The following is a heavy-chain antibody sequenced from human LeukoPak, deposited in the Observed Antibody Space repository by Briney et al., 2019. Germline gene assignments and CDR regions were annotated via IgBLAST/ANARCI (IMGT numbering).Heavy chain of an antibody. D-gene: IGHD6-13*01. CDR2: MNPNSGNT. CDR1: GYTFTSYD. Sequence: GASVKVSCKASGYTFTSYDINWVRQATGQGLEWMGWMNPNSGNTGYAQKFQGRVTMTRDTSISTAYMELSRLRSDDTAVYYCARDLGSYSSSFGDFDYWGQGTLVTVSS. CDR3: ARDLGSYSSSFGDFDY. V-gene: IGHV1-8*01. J-gene: IGHJ4*02.